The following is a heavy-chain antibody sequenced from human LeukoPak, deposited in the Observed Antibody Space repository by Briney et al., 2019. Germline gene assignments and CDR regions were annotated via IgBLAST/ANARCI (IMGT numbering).Heavy chain of an antibody. V-gene: IGHV1-69*05. Sequence: SVKVSCKASGGTFSSYAISWVRQAPGQGLEWMGRIIPIFGTANYAQKFQGRVTITTDESTSTAYMELSSPRSEDTAVYYCAVGGYSYGYGLSLYMDVWGKGTTVTVSS. CDR3: AVGGYSYGYGLSLYMDV. D-gene: IGHD5-18*01. J-gene: IGHJ6*03. CDR1: GGTFSSYA. CDR2: IIPIFGTA.